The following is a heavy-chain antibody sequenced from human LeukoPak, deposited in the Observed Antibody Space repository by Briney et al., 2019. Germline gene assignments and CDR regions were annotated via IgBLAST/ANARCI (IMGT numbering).Heavy chain of an antibody. V-gene: IGHV4-34*01. CDR2: INHSGST. CDR1: GGSFNGYY. J-gene: IGHJ4*02. CDR3: ARTAGWSYGFDY. D-gene: IGHD5-18*01. Sequence: SETLSLTCTVYGGSFNGYYWNWIRQPPGKGLEWIGEINHSGSTNYNPSLESRVTISGDTSKNQFSLKLSSVTAADTAVYYCARTAGWSYGFDYWGQGTLVTVSS.